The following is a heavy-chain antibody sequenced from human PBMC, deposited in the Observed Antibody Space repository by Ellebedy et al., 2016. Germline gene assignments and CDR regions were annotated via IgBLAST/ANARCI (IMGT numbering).Heavy chain of an antibody. CDR2: ISYDGNNK. CDR1: GFTLSNYA. D-gene: IGHD2-15*01. J-gene: IGHJ4*02. V-gene: IGHV3-30*09. Sequence: GESLKISXAASGFTLSNYAMHWVRQAPGKGLEWVAFISYDGNNKYCADSVKGRFAISRDNSKNMVYLQMTSLRPEDTAVYYCARGGSYLDTWGQGTLLTVSS. CDR3: ARGGSYLDT.